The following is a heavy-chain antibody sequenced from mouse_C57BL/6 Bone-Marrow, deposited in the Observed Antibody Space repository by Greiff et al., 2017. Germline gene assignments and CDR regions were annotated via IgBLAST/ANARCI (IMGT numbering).Heavy chain of an antibody. CDR2: INPSTGGT. Sequence: EVQLQQSGPELVKPGASVKISCKASGYSFTGYYMNWVKQSPEKSLEWIGEINPSTGGTTYNQKFKAKATLTVDKSSSTAYMQLKSLTSEDSAVYYCARDRDSPDYWGQGTTLTVSS. V-gene: IGHV1-42*01. D-gene: IGHD2-4*01. CDR3: ARDRDSPDY. CDR1: GYSFTGYY. J-gene: IGHJ2*01.